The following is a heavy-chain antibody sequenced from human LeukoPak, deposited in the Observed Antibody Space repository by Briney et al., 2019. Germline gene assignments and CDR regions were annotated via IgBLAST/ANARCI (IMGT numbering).Heavy chain of an antibody. J-gene: IGHJ6*03. D-gene: IGHD6-13*01. V-gene: IGHV4-34*01. CDR2: INHSGST. Sequence: SETLSLTCAVYGGSFSGYYWSWIRQPPGKGLEWIGEINHSGSTNYNPSLKSRVTISVDTSKNRFSLKLSSVTAADTAVYYCARLIRDSSSWYVGGYYYYYYMDVWGKGTTVTISS. CDR1: GGSFSGYY. CDR3: ARLIRDSSSWYVGGYYYYYYMDV.